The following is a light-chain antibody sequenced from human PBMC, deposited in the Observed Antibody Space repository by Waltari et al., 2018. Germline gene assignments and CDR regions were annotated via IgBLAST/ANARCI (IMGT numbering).Light chain of an antibody. CDR3: MQALQTPWT. Sequence: DLVMTQSPVSLPVTPGEPASISCRSSRRLLDRKGYNYLDWYLQKPGQSPQLLIYLGSNRTSGVPDRFSGSGSGTDFTLKISRVEAEDVGVYYCMQALQTPWTFGQGTKVEIK. J-gene: IGKJ1*01. CDR2: LGS. CDR1: RRLLDRKGYNY. V-gene: IGKV2-28*01.